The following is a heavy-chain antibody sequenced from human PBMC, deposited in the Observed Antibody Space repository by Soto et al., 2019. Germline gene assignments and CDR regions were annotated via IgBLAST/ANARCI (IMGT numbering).Heavy chain of an antibody. CDR3: ARGGNDYIWGSYRPDYYYYYMDV. CDR2: INPNSGGT. CDR1: GYTFTGYY. V-gene: IGHV1-2*04. Sequence: QVQLVQSGAEVKKPGASVKVSCKASGYTFTGYYMHWVRQAPGQGLEWMGWINPNSGGTNYAQKFQGWVTMTRDTSISTAYMGLSRLRYDDTDVYYCARGGNDYIWGSYRPDYYYYYMDVWGKGTTVTVSS. J-gene: IGHJ6*03. D-gene: IGHD3-16*02.